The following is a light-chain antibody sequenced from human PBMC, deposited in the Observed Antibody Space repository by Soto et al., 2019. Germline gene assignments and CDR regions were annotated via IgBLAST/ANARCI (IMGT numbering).Light chain of an antibody. J-gene: IGKJ2*01. CDR1: QSVLYSSNHKNY. V-gene: IGKV4-1*01. CDR3: QQYYSTPLT. Sequence: DIVMTQSPDSLAVSLGERATINCKSTQSVLYSSNHKNYLSWYQQKPGQPPKLLISWASTRESGVPDRFSGSGSGTDFTLTISGLQAEDVAVYYCQQYYSTPLTFGQGNKLEIK. CDR2: WAS.